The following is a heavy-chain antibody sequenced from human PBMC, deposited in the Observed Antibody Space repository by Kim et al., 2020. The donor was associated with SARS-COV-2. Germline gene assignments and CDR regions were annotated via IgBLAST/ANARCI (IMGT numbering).Heavy chain of an antibody. D-gene: IGHD3-10*01. V-gene: IGHV3-30*07. CDR3: AREGNYGSGRNWFDP. J-gene: IGHJ5*02. Sequence: DSGKVRLPISRDNSKNTLYREMNSLRAEDTAVYYCAREGNYGSGRNWFDPWGQGTLVTVSS.